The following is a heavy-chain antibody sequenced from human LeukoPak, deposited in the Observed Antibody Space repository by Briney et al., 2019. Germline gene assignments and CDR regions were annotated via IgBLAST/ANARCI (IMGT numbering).Heavy chain of an antibody. D-gene: IGHD6-19*01. V-gene: IGHV3-9*01. J-gene: IGHJ4*02. CDR1: GFTFDDYA. CDR3: AKRWAVAGSYYFDY. Sequence: GGSLRLSCAASGFTFDDYAMHWVRQAPGKGLEWVSGISWNSGSIGYADSVKGRFTISRDNAKNSLYLQMNSLRAEDTALYYCAKRWAVAGSYYFDYWGQGTLVTASS. CDR2: ISWNSGSI.